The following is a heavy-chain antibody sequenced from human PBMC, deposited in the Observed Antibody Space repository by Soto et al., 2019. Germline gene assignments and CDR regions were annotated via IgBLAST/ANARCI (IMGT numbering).Heavy chain of an antibody. Sequence: EVQLVESGGGLVKPGGSLRLSCAASGFTFSSYSMNWVRQAPGKGLEWVSSISSSSSYIYYADSVKGRFTISRDNAKNSLYLQMNSLRAEDTAVYYCARDQYSGYDLSGCFDPWGQGTLVTVSS. D-gene: IGHD5-12*01. CDR3: ARDQYSGYDLSGCFDP. J-gene: IGHJ5*02. V-gene: IGHV3-21*01. CDR2: ISSSSSYI. CDR1: GFTFSSYS.